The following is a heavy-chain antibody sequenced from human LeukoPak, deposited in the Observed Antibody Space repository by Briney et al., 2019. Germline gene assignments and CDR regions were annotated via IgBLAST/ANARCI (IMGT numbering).Heavy chain of an antibody. CDR2: ISISSGVV. CDR1: GFTFYSYA. D-gene: IGHD6-25*01. Sequence: GGSLRLSCAASGFTFYSYAISWVRQAQGKGLDWVSSISISSGVVNYADSVKGRFTISRDKSKNTVYLQMNGLRAEDTALYYCVRDAASDFYYYMDVWGKGTTVTVSS. CDR3: VRDAASDFYYYMDV. J-gene: IGHJ6*03. V-gene: IGHV3-23*01.